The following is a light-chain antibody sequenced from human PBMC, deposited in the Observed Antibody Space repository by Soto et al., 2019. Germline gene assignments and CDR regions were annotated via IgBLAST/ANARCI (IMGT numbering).Light chain of an antibody. CDR1: KSSSRY. CDR3: QQSYGTPFT. J-gene: IGKJ1*01. Sequence: DIQITHSPSSLSESVEDRVTITCLGSKSSSRYLNWYQQKPGKAPNLLIYVAASWQSEGPSRFSGSGSGTDFTLTITSLQPEDFATYYCQQSYGTPFTFGQGTKVDIK. V-gene: IGKV1-39*01. CDR2: VAA.